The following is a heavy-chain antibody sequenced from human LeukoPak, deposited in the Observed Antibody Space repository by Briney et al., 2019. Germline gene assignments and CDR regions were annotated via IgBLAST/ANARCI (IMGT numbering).Heavy chain of an antibody. CDR2: IYYSGST. J-gene: IGHJ5*02. V-gene: IGHV4-30-4*07. CDR3: ARGGVVLRYFDWLLSFNIKNWFDP. Sequence: SETLSLTCAVSGGSISSGGYSWSWIRQPPGKGLEWIGYIYYSGSTSYNPSLKSRVTISVDTSKNQFSLKLSSVTGADTAVYYCARGGVVLRYFDWLLSFNIKNWFDPWGQGTLVTVSS. CDR1: GGSISSGGYS. D-gene: IGHD3-9*01.